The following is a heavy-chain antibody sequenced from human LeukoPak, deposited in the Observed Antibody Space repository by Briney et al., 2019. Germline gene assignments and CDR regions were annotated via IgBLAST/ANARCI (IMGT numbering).Heavy chain of an antibody. CDR3: ASAPRYYGSGSPLAHNY. Sequence: PGGSLRLSCAASGFTFSSYAMSWVRQAPGKGLEWVSVIYSGGSTYYADSVKGRFTISRDNSKNTLYLQMNSLRAEDTAVYYCASAPRYYGSGSPLAHNYWGQGTLVTVSS. V-gene: IGHV3-66*01. J-gene: IGHJ4*02. CDR2: IYSGGST. D-gene: IGHD3-10*01. CDR1: GFTFSSYA.